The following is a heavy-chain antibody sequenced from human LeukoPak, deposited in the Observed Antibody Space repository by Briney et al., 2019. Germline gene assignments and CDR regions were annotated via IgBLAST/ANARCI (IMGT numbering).Heavy chain of an antibody. D-gene: IGHD3-9*01. V-gene: IGHV4-59*11. CDR1: GGSISPHF. J-gene: IGHJ4*02. CDR3: ARRTVDWLFFDY. Sequence: SETLSLTCTVSGGSISPHFWGWIRQSPGKELEWIGNIYYSGSTNYNPSLKNRVTISVDTSKSRFSVKLNSVTAADTAIYYCARRTVDWLFFDYWGQGTLVTVSS. CDR2: IYYSGST.